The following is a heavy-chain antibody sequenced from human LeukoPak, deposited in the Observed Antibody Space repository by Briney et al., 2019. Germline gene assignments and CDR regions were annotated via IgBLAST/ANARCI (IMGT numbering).Heavy chain of an antibody. CDR1: GGSFSGYY. Sequence: SETLSFTCAVYGGSFSGYYWSWIRQPPGKGLEWIGEINHSGSTNYNPSLKSRVTISVDTSKNQFSLKLSSVTAADTAVYYCARGGVVVPAAVDYWGQGTLVTVSS. CDR3: ARGGVVVPAAVDY. V-gene: IGHV4-34*01. CDR2: INHSGST. J-gene: IGHJ4*02. D-gene: IGHD2-2*01.